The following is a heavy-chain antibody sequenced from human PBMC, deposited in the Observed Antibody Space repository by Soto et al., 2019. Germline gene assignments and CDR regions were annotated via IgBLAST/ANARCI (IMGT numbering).Heavy chain of an antibody. Sequence: RGESLKISCKGSGYSFTSYLIGCVRQMPGKGLEWMVLIYPGDSDTRYSPSFQGQVTISADKSISTAYLQWSSLKASDTAMYYCAGGRIAAAGIGRLEKRNYYHYGLAVWGQGTTVNVSS. CDR2: IYPGDSDT. J-gene: IGHJ6*02. CDR3: AGGRIAAAGIGRLEKRNYYHYGLAV. D-gene: IGHD6-13*01. V-gene: IGHV5-51*01. CDR1: GYSFTSYL.